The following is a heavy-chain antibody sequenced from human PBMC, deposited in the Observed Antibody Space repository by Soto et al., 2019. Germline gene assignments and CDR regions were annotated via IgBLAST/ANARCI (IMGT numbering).Heavy chain of an antibody. V-gene: IGHV3-30-3*01. J-gene: IGHJ4*02. Sequence: SLRLSCAASGFTFSSYAMRWVRQAPGKGLEWVAVISYDGSNKYYADSVKGRFTISRDNSKNTLYLQMNSLRAEDTAVYYCARGDGDYVLGRYYFDYWGQGTLLTVSS. D-gene: IGHD4-17*01. CDR3: ARGDGDYVLGRYYFDY. CDR1: GFTFSSYA. CDR2: ISYDGSNK.